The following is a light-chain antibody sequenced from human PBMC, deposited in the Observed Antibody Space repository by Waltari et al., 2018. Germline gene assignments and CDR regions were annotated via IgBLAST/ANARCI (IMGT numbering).Light chain of an antibody. J-gene: IGKJ5*01. CDR3: QQYLQWPPAIT. CDR1: QNIDTR. V-gene: IGKV3-15*01. Sequence: ILLTQSPATLSVSQGERATISCRASQNIDTRLAWYQHKPGQAPRLLIYGASTRAADIPARFSGSGFGTDFSLTINSLQSEDFAVYYCQQYLQWPPAITFGPGTRLDFK. CDR2: GAS.